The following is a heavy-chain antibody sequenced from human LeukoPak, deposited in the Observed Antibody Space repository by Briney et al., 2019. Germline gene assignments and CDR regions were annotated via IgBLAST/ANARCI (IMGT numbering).Heavy chain of an antibody. Sequence: GGSLRLSCAASGFTFDTYGMLWVRQAPGKGLEWVAVIAYDGSNKYYADSVKGRFTISRDNSKNTLYLQMNSLRGEDTAEYYCAKEKAIGTINYGLDVWGQGTTVTVSS. D-gene: IGHD1-1*01. CDR3: AKEKAIGTINYGLDV. CDR1: GFTFDTYG. V-gene: IGHV3-30*18. J-gene: IGHJ6*02. CDR2: IAYDGSNK.